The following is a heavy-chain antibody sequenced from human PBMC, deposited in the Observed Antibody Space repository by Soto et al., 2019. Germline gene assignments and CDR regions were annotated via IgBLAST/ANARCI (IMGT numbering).Heavy chain of an antibody. Sequence: QITLKESGPTLVKPTQTLTLTCTFSGFSLSTSGVGVGWIRQPPGKALEWLALIYWDDDKRYSPSLKSRLTITKDTSKHQVVLTMTNMDPVDTATYYCAHRSTLSIAAAGPQTFDYWGQGTLVTVSS. CDR3: AHRSTLSIAAAGPQTFDY. J-gene: IGHJ4*02. CDR2: IYWDDDK. CDR1: GFSLSTSGVG. V-gene: IGHV2-5*02. D-gene: IGHD6-13*01.